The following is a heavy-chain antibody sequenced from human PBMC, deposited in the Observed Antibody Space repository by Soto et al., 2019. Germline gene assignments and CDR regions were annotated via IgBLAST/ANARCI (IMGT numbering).Heavy chain of an antibody. CDR2: ISGSGGST. J-gene: IGHJ4*02. CDR3: AKGDNWNYHNFDY. V-gene: IGHV3-23*01. Sequence: GGSLRLSCAASGFTVSSYAMGWVRQAPGKGLEWVSAISGSGGSTYYADSVKGRFTISRDNSKNTLYLQMNSLRAEDTAVYYCAKGDNWNYHNFDYWGQGTLVTVSS. CDR1: GFTVSSYA. D-gene: IGHD1-7*01.